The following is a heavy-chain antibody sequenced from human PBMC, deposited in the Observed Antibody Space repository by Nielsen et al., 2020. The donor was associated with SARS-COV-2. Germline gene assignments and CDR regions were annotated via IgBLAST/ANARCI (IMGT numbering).Heavy chain of an antibody. D-gene: IGHD2-2*01. J-gene: IGHJ6*03. CDR1: GYTFTGYY. V-gene: IGHV1-2*06. CDR2: INPNNGGT. CDR3: ARDRSDCSSTSCQGPSYYCYWDV. Sequence: ASVKVSCKASGYTFTGYYMHWVRQAPGQGLEWLGRINPNNGGTYYAQNFQGRVTVTRDTSTSTVYMELSRLRSDDTAVYYCARDRSDCSSTSCQGPSYYCYWDVWGKGTTVTVSS.